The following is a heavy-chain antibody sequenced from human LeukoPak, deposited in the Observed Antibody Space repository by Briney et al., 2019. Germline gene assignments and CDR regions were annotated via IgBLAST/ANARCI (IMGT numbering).Heavy chain of an antibody. D-gene: IGHD5-12*01. CDR1: GFTFSDYY. CDR2: ISSSGSTI. J-gene: IGHJ4*02. CDR3: AKIRWPDAVATINPDQYYFDY. V-gene: IGHV3-11*01. Sequence: PGGSLRLSCAASGFTFSDYYMSWIRQAPGKGLEWVSYISSSGSTIYYADSVKGRFTISRDNAKNSLYLQMNSLRAEDTAVYYCAKIRWPDAVATINPDQYYFDYWGQGTLVTVSS.